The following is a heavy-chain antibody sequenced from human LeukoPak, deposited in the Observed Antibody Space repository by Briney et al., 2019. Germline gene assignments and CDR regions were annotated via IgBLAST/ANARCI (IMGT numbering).Heavy chain of an antibody. CDR1: GYTFTSYD. Sequence: ASVKVSCKASGYTFTSYDINWVRRATGQGLEWMGWMNPNSGNTGYAQKFQGRVTMTRNTSISAAYMELSSLRSEDTAVYYCARGPQAPYYDFWSGYYPNYYYYYYMDVWGKGTTVTVSS. CDR3: ARGPQAPYYDFWSGYYPNYYYYYYMDV. CDR2: MNPNSGNT. J-gene: IGHJ6*03. D-gene: IGHD3-3*01. V-gene: IGHV1-8*01.